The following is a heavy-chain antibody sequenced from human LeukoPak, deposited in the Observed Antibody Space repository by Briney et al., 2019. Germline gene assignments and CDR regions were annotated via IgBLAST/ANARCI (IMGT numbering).Heavy chain of an antibody. CDR3: AREGYYDSSGFDY. CDR1: GFTFSSYS. Sequence: GGSLRLSCAASGFTFSSYSMNWVRQAPGKGLEWVSYISSSSSTIYYADSVKGRFTISRDNAKNSLYLQMNSLRAEDTAVYYCAREGYYDSSGFDYWGQGTLVTVSS. V-gene: IGHV3-48*04. J-gene: IGHJ4*02. CDR2: ISSSSSTI. D-gene: IGHD3-22*01.